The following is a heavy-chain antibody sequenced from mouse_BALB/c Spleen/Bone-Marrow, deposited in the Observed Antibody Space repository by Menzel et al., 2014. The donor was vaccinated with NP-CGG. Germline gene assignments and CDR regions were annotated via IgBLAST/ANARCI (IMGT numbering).Heavy chain of an antibody. D-gene: IGHD1-2*01. J-gene: IGHJ3*01. CDR3: ARLGYYGSFAY. CDR1: GFDFSRYW. Sequence: EVKLMESGGGLVQSGGSLKLSCAASGFDFSRYWMSWVRQAPGKGLEWIGEINPDSNTINYTPSLKDKFIISRDNAKNTLYLQMSKVRSEDTALYYCARLGYYGSFAYWGQGTLVTVSA. CDR2: INPDSNTI. V-gene: IGHV4-1*02.